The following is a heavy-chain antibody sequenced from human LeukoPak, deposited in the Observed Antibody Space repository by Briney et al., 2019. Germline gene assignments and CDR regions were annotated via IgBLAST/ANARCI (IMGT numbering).Heavy chain of an antibody. J-gene: IGHJ4*02. CDR2: IYYSGST. CDR1: GGSISSSSYY. V-gene: IGHV4-39*01. CDR3: ARNGFATGTTGSPDY. D-gene: IGHD1-1*01. Sequence: PSATLSLTCTVSGGSISSSSYYWGWIRQPRGKGLEWFGSIYYSGSTYYTPPLKSRVTISVDTSKNQFSLKLSSVTAADTAVYYCARNGFATGTTGSPDYWGQGTLVTVSS.